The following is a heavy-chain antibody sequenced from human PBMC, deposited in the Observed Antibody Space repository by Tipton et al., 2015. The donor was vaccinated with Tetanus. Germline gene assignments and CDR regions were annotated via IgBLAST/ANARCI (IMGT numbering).Heavy chain of an antibody. J-gene: IGHJ4*02. V-gene: IGHV4-30-2*01. Sequence: LRLSCTVSGGLITTGGYSWGWIRQLPGQGLEWLGYIYQTDSTYYNPSVTSRLTLSLQRSKNQVSLKLISVTAADTAVYFCARANFDFPKKGPFDYWGQGTLVTVSS. CDR1: GGLITTGGYS. CDR3: ARANFDFPKKGPFDY. CDR2: IYQTDST. D-gene: IGHD2/OR15-2a*01.